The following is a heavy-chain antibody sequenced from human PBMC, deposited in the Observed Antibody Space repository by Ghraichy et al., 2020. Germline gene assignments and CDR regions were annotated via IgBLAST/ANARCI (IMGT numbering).Heavy chain of an antibody. Sequence: SETLSLTCTVSGGSISSYYWSWIRQPPGKGLEWIGYIYYSGSTNYNPSLKSRVTISVDTSKNQFSLKLSSVTAADTAVYYCARHPGCSSTSCYFFIFDYWGQGTLVTVSS. J-gene: IGHJ4*02. CDR3: ARHPGCSSTSCYFFIFDY. V-gene: IGHV4-59*08. CDR2: IYYSGST. CDR1: GGSISSYY. D-gene: IGHD2-2*01.